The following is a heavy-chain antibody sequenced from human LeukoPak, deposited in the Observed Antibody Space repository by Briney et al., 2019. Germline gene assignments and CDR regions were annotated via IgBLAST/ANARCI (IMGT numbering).Heavy chain of an antibody. CDR1: GYTFTDYY. J-gene: IGHJ4*02. D-gene: IGHD1-26*01. CDR2: IHPNNGGT. Sequence: GASVKVSCKTSGYTFTDYYIHWVRQAPGQGLKWMGRIHPNNGGTNYALKFQGRVTMTRDTSISTAYMELSRLISDDTAVYYCARGTVGATVFDYWGQGTLVTVSS. CDR3: ARGTVGATVFDY. V-gene: IGHV1-2*06.